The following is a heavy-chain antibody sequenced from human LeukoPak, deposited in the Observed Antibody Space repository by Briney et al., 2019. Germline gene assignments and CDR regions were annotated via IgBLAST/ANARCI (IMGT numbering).Heavy chain of an antibody. CDR1: GFAFSDYY. CDR2: ISSSGSTI. Sequence: GGSLRLSCAASGFAFSDYYMSWIRQAPGKGLEWVSYISSSGSTIYYADSVKGRFTISRDNAKNSLYLQMNSLRAEDMAVYYCARDPHYYGTGYFDYWGQGTLVTVSS. D-gene: IGHD3-10*01. CDR3: ARDPHYYGTGYFDY. J-gene: IGHJ4*02. V-gene: IGHV3-11*04.